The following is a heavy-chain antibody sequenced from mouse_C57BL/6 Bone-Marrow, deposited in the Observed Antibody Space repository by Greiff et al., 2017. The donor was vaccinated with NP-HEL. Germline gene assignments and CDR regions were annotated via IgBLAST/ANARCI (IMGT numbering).Heavy chain of an antibody. CDR3: ARYGYYADY. CDR1: GYTFTSYW. CDR2: IDPSDSYT. Sequence: VQLQQPGAELVRPGTSVKLSCKASGYTFTSYWMHWVKQRPGQGLEWIGVIDPSDSYTNYNQKFKGKATLTVDTSSSTAYMQLSSLTSEDSAVYYCARYGYYADYWGQGTTLTVSS. J-gene: IGHJ2*01. V-gene: IGHV1-59*01. D-gene: IGHD2-2*01.